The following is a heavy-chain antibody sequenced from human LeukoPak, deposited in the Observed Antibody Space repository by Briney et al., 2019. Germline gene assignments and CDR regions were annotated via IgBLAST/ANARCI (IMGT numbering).Heavy chain of an antibody. CDR2: ISAYNGNT. CDR3: ARGFDWNPYNWFDP. D-gene: IGHD1-1*01. Sequence: ASVKFSCKASGYTFTSYGISWVRQAPGQGLEWMGWISAYNGNTNYAQKLPGRVTMTTDTSTSTAYMELRSLRSDDTAVYYCARGFDWNPYNWFDPWGQGTLVTVSS. V-gene: IGHV1-18*01. CDR1: GYTFTSYG. J-gene: IGHJ5*02.